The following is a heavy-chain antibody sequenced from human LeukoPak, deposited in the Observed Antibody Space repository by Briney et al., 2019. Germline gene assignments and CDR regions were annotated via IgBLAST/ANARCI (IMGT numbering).Heavy chain of an antibody. V-gene: IGHV3-23*01. CDR2: ISGSGGSI. Sequence: GSLRLSCAASGFTFSSYAMSWVRQAPGKGLEWVSAISGSGGSIYYADSVKGRFTISRDNAKNSLYLQMNSLRAEDTAVYYCARGYSSGWFFDYWGQGTLVTVSS. CDR3: ARGYSSGWFFDY. CDR1: GFTFSSYA. D-gene: IGHD6-19*01. J-gene: IGHJ4*02.